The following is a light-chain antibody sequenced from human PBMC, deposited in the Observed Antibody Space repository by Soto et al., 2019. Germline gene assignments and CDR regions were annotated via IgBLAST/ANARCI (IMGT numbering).Light chain of an antibody. CDR3: QQYNNWPQT. V-gene: IGKV3-11*01. Sequence: EIVLTQSPATLSLSPGERATLSCRASQSVSSYLLWYQQKPGQAPRLLIYDASNRATGIPARFSGSGSGTEFTLTISSLQSEDFAVYYCQQYNNWPQTFGQGTKVDIK. CDR1: QSVSSY. J-gene: IGKJ1*01. CDR2: DAS.